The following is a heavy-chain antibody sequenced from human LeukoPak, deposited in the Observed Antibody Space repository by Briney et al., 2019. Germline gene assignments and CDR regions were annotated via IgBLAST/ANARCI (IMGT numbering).Heavy chain of an antibody. Sequence: SLKVSCKASGYTFTDYYMHWVRQAPGQGLEWMGGIIPIFGTANYAQKFQGRVTITADESTSTAYMELSSLRSEDTAVYYCARGDYYGSGSYSFLGYFDYWGQGTLVTVSS. D-gene: IGHD3-10*01. J-gene: IGHJ4*02. CDR1: GYTFTDYY. CDR3: ARGDYYGSGSYSFLGYFDY. CDR2: IIPIFGTA. V-gene: IGHV1-69*13.